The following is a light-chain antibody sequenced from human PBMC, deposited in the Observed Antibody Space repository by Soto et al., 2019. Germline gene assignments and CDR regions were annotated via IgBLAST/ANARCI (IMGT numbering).Light chain of an antibody. Sequence: EIVLTQSPGTLSLSPGEIATLSCRASQTIRSNFLTWYQQKPGQAPRLLIYGASTRAAGIPDRFSGSGSGTDFTFTISRLEPEDCAVYYCQHYDSSSGHTFGQGTKLQIK. CDR2: GAS. CDR3: QHYDSSSGHT. CDR1: QTIRSNF. V-gene: IGKV3-20*01. J-gene: IGKJ2*01.